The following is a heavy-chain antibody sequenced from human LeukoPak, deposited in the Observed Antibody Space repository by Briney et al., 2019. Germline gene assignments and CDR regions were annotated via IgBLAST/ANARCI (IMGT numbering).Heavy chain of an antibody. CDR1: GFTFSDYY. CDR2: ISSSGSTI. CDR3: ARDLGLLWFTQVDYFDY. Sequence: PGGSLRLSCAASGFTFSDYYMSWIRQAPGKGLEWVSYISSSGSTIYYADSVKGRFTISRDNAKNSLYLQMDSLRAEDTAVYYCARDLGLLWFTQVDYFDYWGQGTLVTVSS. V-gene: IGHV3-11*04. D-gene: IGHD3-10*01. J-gene: IGHJ4*02.